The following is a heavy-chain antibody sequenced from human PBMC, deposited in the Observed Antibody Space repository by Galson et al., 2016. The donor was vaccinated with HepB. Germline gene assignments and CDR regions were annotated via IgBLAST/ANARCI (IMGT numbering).Heavy chain of an antibody. Sequence: SLRLSCAASGFSFSSYNMDWVRRAPGKGLEWVSYISRTGETFYYADSVKGRFTISRDNSKNTLYLQMNSLRGEATAVYYCARSQARDVREVGGYFQHWGQGTLVTVSS. CDR3: ARSQARDVREVGGYFQH. D-gene: IGHD3-10*01. V-gene: IGHV3-48*01. CDR1: GFSFSSYN. CDR2: ISRTGETF. J-gene: IGHJ1*01.